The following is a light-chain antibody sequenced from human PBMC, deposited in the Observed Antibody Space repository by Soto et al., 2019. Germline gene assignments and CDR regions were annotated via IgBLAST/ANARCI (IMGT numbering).Light chain of an antibody. CDR3: ASYTRRSTVV. J-gene: IGLJ2*01. V-gene: IGLV2-14*03. CDR1: SSDVGAYNY. Sequence: QSALTQPASVSGSPGQSITISCTGTSSDVGAYNYVSWYQQYPGKAPKKMIYDVTTRPSGVSNRFSGSKSGNTASLTISGLQAEDEADYYCASYTRRSTVVFGGGTKLTVL. CDR2: DVT.